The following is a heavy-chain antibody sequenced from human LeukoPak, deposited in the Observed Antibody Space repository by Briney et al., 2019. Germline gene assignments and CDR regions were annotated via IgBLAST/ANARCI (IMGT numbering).Heavy chain of an antibody. D-gene: IGHD6-13*01. Sequence: GGSLRLSCAASGFTFSSYVMSWVSQAPGKGLEWASAISGSGGTTYYADSVKGRFTISRDNSKNTLFLQMNSLRAEDTAVYYCAKEQLIPYYFDYWGQGTLVTVSS. CDR2: ISGSGGTT. J-gene: IGHJ4*02. CDR3: AKEQLIPYYFDY. V-gene: IGHV3-23*01. CDR1: GFTFSSYV.